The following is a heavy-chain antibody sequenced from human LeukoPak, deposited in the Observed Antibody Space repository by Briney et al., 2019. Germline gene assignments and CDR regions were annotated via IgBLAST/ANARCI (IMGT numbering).Heavy chain of an antibody. V-gene: IGHV4-39*07. J-gene: IGHJ5*02. CDR2: IYYSGST. Sequence: SETLSLTCTVSGGSISSSRHHWGWIRQPPGKGLEWIGSIYYSGSTYYNPSLKSRVTISVDTSKNQFSLKLSSVTAADTAVYYCARRKGHYYGSGSYGWFDPWGQGTLVTVSS. D-gene: IGHD3-10*01. CDR1: GGSISSSRHH. CDR3: ARRKGHYYGSGSYGWFDP.